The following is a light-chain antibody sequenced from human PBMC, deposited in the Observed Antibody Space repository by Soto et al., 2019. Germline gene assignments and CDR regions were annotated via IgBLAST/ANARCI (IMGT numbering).Light chain of an antibody. J-gene: IGKJ2*01. CDR2: GAS. CDR3: QQYSSSPYT. V-gene: IGKV3-20*01. CDR1: QTINRIY. Sequence: EIVLTQSPGTLSLSPGERATLSCRASQTINRIYLAWYQHKPGQAPRLLFYGASSRATGIPDRFSGSGSATDFTLTISRLEPEDFAVYYCQQYSSSPYTFGQGTKLEIK.